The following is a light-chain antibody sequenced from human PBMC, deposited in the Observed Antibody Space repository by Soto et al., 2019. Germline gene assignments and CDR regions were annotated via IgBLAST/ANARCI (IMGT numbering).Light chain of an antibody. J-gene: IGKJ1*01. CDR2: GAS. Sequence: EIVLTQSPGTLSLSPGERATLSCRASQSVSSSYLAWYQQKPGQAPRLLIHGASSRATGIPDRFSGSGSGTDFTLTISRLEPEDSAVYYRQQYGGSQRWTFGQGTKVEIK. CDR1: QSVSSSY. CDR3: QQYGGSQRWT. V-gene: IGKV3-20*01.